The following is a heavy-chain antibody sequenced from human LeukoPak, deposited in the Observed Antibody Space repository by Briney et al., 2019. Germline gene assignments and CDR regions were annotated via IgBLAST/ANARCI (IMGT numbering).Heavy chain of an antibody. Sequence: ASVKVSCKTSGYSFTSHLVHWVRQAPGQGLEWMGMINPSGGSTTYAQKFQGRVTMAMDTSTSTVYMKLSSLRSDDTAVYYCARVQTPYNTIYSVFFDYWGQGTRVTVSS. CDR3: ARVQTPYNTIYSVFFDY. CDR1: GYSFTSHL. CDR2: INPSGGST. J-gene: IGHJ4*02. D-gene: IGHD2/OR15-2a*01. V-gene: IGHV1-46*01.